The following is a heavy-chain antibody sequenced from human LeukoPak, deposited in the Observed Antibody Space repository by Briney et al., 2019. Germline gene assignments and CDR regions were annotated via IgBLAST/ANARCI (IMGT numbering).Heavy chain of an antibody. CDR3: ASVHYDILTGHMGVDAFDI. Sequence: GGSLRLSCAASGFSVSDNYMSWVRQAPGKGLEWVSVIYSGGSTYYADSVKGRFTISRDNSKNTLYLQLNSLRAEDTAVYYCASVHYDILTGHMGVDAFDIWGQGTMVTVSS. CDR2: IYSGGST. J-gene: IGHJ3*02. D-gene: IGHD3-9*01. V-gene: IGHV3-53*01. CDR1: GFSVSDNY.